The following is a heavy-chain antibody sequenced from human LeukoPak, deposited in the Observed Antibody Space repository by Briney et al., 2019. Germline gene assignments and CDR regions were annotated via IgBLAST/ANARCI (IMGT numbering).Heavy chain of an antibody. D-gene: IGHD6-13*01. CDR3: ARAYSSSWYWNWFDP. CDR2: IYHSGST. J-gene: IGHJ5*02. Sequence: SETLSLTCTVSGYSISSGYHWVWIRQPPGKELELIGSIYHSGSTHYNPSLRSRVTISVDMSKNQFSLKMSSVTAADTAVYYCARAYSSSWYWNWFDPWGQGTLVTVSS. V-gene: IGHV4-38-2*02. CDR1: GYSISSGYH.